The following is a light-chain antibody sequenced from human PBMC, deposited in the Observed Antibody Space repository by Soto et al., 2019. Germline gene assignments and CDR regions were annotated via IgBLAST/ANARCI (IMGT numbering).Light chain of an antibody. CDR3: CSYAGSYIYV. J-gene: IGLJ1*01. CDR1: SSDVGGYNA. CDR2: DVS. Sequence: QSALTQPRSVSGSPGQSVTISCTGTSSDVGGYNAVSWYQQNPGKAPKFMIYDVSKRPSGVPDRCSGSKSGNTASLTISGLQAEDEADYYCCSYAGSYIYVFGTGTKLTVL. V-gene: IGLV2-11*01.